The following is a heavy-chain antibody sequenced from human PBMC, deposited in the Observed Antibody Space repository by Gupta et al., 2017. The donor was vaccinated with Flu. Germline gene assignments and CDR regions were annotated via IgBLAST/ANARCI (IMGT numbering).Heavy chain of an antibody. CDR1: GFSFSTYD. J-gene: IGHJ2*01. D-gene: IGHD2-15*01. CDR3: AKCSGGAYGCWHFDV. V-gene: IGHV3-23*01. Sequence: EAQLLESGGGLVQPGGSLCLSWAASGFSFSTYDIKWVGQTAKGLEWVSVMSASGDYTHYAESVKGRFTISRDNSKSTAHLQMNNLRAEDSAEYYCAKCSGGAYGCWHFDVWGRGTPVSVSS. CDR2: MSASGDYT.